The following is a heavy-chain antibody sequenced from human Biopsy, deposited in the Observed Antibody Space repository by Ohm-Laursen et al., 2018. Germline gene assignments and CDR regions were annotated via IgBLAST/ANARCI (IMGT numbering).Heavy chain of an antibody. V-gene: IGHV3-11*01. J-gene: IGHJ3*01. CDR3: AISNPASNYKWNDQDEPLDF. Sequence: SLRLSCAASGFTFSDYYMSWVRQAPGKGLEWISYITVSGASVYYTDSVKGRFTISRNNAKNSLYLKMNSLRAEDTAVYFCAISNPASNYKWNDQDEPLDFWGQGTMVTVSS. CDR2: ITVSGASV. CDR1: GFTFSDYY. D-gene: IGHD1-20*01.